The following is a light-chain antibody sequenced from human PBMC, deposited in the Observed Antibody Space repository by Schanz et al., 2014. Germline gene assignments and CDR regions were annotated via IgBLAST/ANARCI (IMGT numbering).Light chain of an antibody. J-gene: IGKJ4*01. CDR3: QQYYSSPQIS. CDR2: GAS. V-gene: IGKV3-20*01. CDR1: QSVSTNS. Sequence: EILMTQSPATLSVSPGERATLSCRASQSVSTNSLAWYQQKPGQAPRLLIYGASSRATAIPDRFSGNGSRTDFTLTISRLEPEDFAVYYCQQYYSSPQISFGGGTKVEIK.